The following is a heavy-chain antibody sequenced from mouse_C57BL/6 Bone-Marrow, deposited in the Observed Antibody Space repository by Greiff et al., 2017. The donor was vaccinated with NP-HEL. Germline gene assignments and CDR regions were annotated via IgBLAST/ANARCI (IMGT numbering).Heavy chain of an antibody. D-gene: IGHD2-4*01. CDR2: INPGSGGT. CDR3: ARRGGLRGYFNY. J-gene: IGHJ2*01. CDR1: GYAFTNYL. V-gene: IGHV1-54*01. Sequence: QVQLQQSGAELVRPGTSVKVSCKASGYAFTNYLIEWVKQRPGQGLEWIGVINPGSGGTNYNEKFKGKATLTVDKSSSTAYMQLSSLTSEDSAVYFFARRGGLRGYFNYWGQGTTLTVSS.